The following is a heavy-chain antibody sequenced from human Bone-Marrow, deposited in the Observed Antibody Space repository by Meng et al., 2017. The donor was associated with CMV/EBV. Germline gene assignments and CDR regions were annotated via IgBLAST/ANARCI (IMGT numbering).Heavy chain of an antibody. Sequence: SVKVSCKASGGTFNSYAISWVRQAPGQGLEWMGGIIPIFGTANYAQKFQGRVTITTDESTSTAYMELSSLRSEDTAVYYCARDRGTWRHEYCSSTSCPIDYWGQGTLVTVSS. D-gene: IGHD2-2*01. J-gene: IGHJ4*02. CDR3: ARDRGTWRHEYCSSTSCPIDY. V-gene: IGHV1-69*05. CDR2: IIPIFGTA. CDR1: GGTFNSYA.